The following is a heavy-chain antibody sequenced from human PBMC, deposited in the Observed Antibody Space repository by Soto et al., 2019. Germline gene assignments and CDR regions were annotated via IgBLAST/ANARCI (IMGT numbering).Heavy chain of an antibody. CDR2: IIISGNSI. J-gene: IGHJ6*02. D-gene: IGHD2-15*01. CDR1: GFTFSRYS. V-gene: IGHV3-21*01. Sequence: GSLRLSCAASGFTFSRYSMNWVRQAPGKGLEWVSSIIISGNSIYYADSVKGRFTISRDNAKNSLYLQMNNLRAEDTAMYYCASLYESRRGQDYYYPAMDVWGQGTTVTVSS. CDR3: ASLYESRRGQDYYYPAMDV.